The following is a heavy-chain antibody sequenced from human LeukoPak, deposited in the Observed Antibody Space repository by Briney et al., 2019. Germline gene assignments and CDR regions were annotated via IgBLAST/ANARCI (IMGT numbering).Heavy chain of an antibody. D-gene: IGHD2-15*01. CDR1: GFTVSSNY. J-gene: IGHJ6*02. CDR3: ARDFRYCSGGSCPEDYGMDV. V-gene: IGHV3-53*01. Sequence: GGSLRLSCAASGFTVSSNYMSWVRQAPGKGLEWVSVIYSGGNTYYADSVKGRFTISRDNSKNTLYLQMNSLRAEDTAVYYCARDFRYCSGGSCPEDYGMDVWGQGTTVTVSS. CDR2: IYSGGNT.